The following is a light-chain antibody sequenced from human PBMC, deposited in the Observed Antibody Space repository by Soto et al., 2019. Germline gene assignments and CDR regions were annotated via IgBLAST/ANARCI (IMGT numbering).Light chain of an antibody. CDR1: QSISSW. J-gene: IGKJ2*01. V-gene: IGKV1-5*03. CDR2: KAS. CDR3: QQYSSYPYT. Sequence: DIQMTQSPSTLSASVGDRVTITCRASQSISSWLAWYQQKPGTAPKLLIYKASSLQSGVPSRFSGSGSGTEFTLTISSLQPDYLATYYCQQYSSYPYTFGQGTKLEIK.